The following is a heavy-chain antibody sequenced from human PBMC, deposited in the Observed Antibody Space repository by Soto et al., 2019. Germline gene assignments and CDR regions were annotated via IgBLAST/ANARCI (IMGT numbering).Heavy chain of an antibody. V-gene: IGHV4-34*01. CDR2: INHSGST. CDR3: ARVRYNWNYGRYYYYYGMDV. D-gene: IGHD1-7*01. J-gene: IGHJ6*02. Sequence: SETLSLTCAVYGGSFSGYYWSWIRQPPGKGLEWVGEINHSGSTNYNPSLKSRVTISVDTSKNQFSLKLSSVAAADTAVYYCARVRYNWNYGRYYYYYGMDVWGQGTTVTVSS. CDR1: GGSFSGYY.